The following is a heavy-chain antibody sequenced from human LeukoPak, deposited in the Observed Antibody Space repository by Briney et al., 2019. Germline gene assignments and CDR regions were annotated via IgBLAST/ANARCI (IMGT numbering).Heavy chain of an antibody. D-gene: IGHD6-13*01. J-gene: IGHJ3*02. Sequence: SETPSLTCAVYGGSFSGYYWSWIRQPPGKGPEWIGEINHSGSTNYNPSLKSRVTIPVDTSKNQFSLKLSSVTAADTAVYYCARGGSVEAAAGSDAFDIWGQGTMVTVSP. CDR2: INHSGST. V-gene: IGHV4-34*01. CDR3: ARGGSVEAAAGSDAFDI. CDR1: GGSFSGYY.